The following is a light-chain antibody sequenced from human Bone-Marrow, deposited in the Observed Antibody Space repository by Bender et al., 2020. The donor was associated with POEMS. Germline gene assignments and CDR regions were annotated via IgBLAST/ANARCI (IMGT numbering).Light chain of an antibody. V-gene: IGLV3-25*03. CDR1: NIGSRS. CDR2: KDT. CDR3: QSTDSSDTSVI. J-gene: IGLJ2*01. Sequence: SYVLTQPPSVSVAPGKTARITCGGNNIGSRSVHWYQQKPGQAPVLVMYKDTERPSGIPERFSGSSSGTTVTLTISGVKAEDEADYFCQSTDSSDTSVIFGGGTKLTV.